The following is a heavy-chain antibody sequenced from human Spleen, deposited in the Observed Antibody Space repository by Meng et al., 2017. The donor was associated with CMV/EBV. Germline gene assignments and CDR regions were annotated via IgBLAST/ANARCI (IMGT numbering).Heavy chain of an antibody. CDR1: GYSFTSYW. CDR2: IYPGDSDT. V-gene: IGHV5-51*01. CDR3: ARFTTIYNWYFDL. J-gene: IGHJ2*01. Sequence: KVSCKGSGYSFTSYWIGWVRQMPGKGLEWMGIIYPGDSDTRYSPSFQGQVTISADKSISTAYLQWSSLKASDTAMYYCARFTTIYNWYFDLWGRGTLVT. D-gene: IGHD5-24*01.